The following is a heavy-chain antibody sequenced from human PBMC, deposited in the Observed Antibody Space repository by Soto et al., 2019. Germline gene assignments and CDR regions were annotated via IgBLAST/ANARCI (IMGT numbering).Heavy chain of an antibody. D-gene: IGHD6-19*01. V-gene: IGHV1-3*01. CDR2: INAGNGNT. CDR1: GYTFTSYA. J-gene: IGHJ4*02. CDR3: ARVPSPETPWLVDPLPYFDY. Sequence: GASVKVSCKASGYTFTSYAMHWVRQAPGQRLEWMGWINAGNGNTKYSQKFQGRVTITRDTSASTAYMELSSLRSEDTAVYYCARVPSPETPWLVDPLPYFDYWGQGTLVTVSS.